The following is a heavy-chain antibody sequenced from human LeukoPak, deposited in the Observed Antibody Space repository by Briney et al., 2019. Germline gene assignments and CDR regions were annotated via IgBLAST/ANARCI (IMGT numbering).Heavy chain of an antibody. Sequence: ASVKVSCKASGYTFTGYYTHWVLQAPGQGREWMGWINPNSGGPNYAQKFQGRVTMTRDTSSSTAYMELSRLRSDDTAVYYCARGRRSWYYFDYWGQGTLVTVSS. CDR2: INPNSGGP. J-gene: IGHJ4*02. CDR1: GYTFTGYY. CDR3: ARGRRSWYYFDY. D-gene: IGHD6-13*01. V-gene: IGHV1-2*02.